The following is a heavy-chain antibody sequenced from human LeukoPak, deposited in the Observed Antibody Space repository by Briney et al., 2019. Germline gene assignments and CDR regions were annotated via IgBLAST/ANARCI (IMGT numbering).Heavy chain of an antibody. D-gene: IGHD2-2*02. Sequence: ASVKVSCKASGYTFTSYGISWVRQAPGQGLEWMGWISAYNGNTNYAQKLQGRVTMTTDTSTSTAYMELRSLRSDDTAVYYCARERKGYCSSTSCYTLGYYYYYMDVWGKGTTVTVSS. J-gene: IGHJ6*03. CDR2: ISAYNGNT. CDR3: ARERKGYCSSTSCYTLGYYYYYMDV. CDR1: GYTFTSYG. V-gene: IGHV1-18*01.